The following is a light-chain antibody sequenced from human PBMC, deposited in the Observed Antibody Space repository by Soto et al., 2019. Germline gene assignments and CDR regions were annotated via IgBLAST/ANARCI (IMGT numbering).Light chain of an antibody. CDR2: KAS. CDR3: QQYKTYSRS. V-gene: IGKV1-5*03. Sequence: DIQMTQSPSTLSASVGDRVTITCRASESISSWLAWYQQKPGKAPNLLIYKASTLQSGVPSRFSGSGSGTEFTLTISSLQPDDFASYYCQQYKTYSRSFGQGTTVEIK. J-gene: IGKJ1*01. CDR1: ESISSW.